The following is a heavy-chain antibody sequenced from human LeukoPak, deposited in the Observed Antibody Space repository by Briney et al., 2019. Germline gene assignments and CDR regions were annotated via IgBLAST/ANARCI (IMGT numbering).Heavy chain of an antibody. Sequence: GESLKISFKGSGYSFANYWIGWVRQMPGKGLEWMGTIYPGDSDTRYNPSFQGQVTVSADKSISTAYLQWSSLKASDTAMYFCARFAYGSDYFPGHYWGQGTLVTVSS. CDR3: ARFAYGSDYFPGHY. CDR1: GYSFANYW. J-gene: IGHJ4*02. D-gene: IGHD3-22*01. CDR2: IYPGDSDT. V-gene: IGHV5-51*01.